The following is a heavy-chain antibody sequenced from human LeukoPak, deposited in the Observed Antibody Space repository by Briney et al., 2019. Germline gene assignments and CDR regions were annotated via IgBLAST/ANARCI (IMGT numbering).Heavy chain of an antibody. Sequence: GASVKVSCKASGNTFTGYYMHWVRQAPGQGLEWMGRINPNSGGTNYAQKFQGRVTMTRDTSISTAYMELSRLRSDDTAVYYCARDAGSGWPHLDYWGQGTLVTVYS. CDR1: GNTFTGYY. D-gene: IGHD6-19*01. CDR2: INPNSGGT. CDR3: ARDAGSGWPHLDY. J-gene: IGHJ4*02. V-gene: IGHV1-2*06.